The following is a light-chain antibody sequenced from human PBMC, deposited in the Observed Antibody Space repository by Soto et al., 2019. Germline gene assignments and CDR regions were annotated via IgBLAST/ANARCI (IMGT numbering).Light chain of an antibody. CDR3: AAWDDSLNGWL. CDR2: NNN. J-gene: IGLJ3*02. Sequence: QSALTQPASVSGSPGQSITISCTGTSSDVGSYNLVSWYQQHPGKAPKLLIYNNNERPSGVPARFSGSKSGTSASLVISGLQSEDESDYYCAAWDDSLNGWLFGGGTKLTVL. V-gene: IGLV2-14*02. CDR1: SSDVGSYNL.